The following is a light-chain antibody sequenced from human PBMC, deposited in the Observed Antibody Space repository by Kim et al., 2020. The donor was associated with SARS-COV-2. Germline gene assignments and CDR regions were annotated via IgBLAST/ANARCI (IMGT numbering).Light chain of an antibody. CDR1: SSDIVGYNH. V-gene: IGLV2-8*01. CDR2: EVS. Sequence: GQSVTISCTGTSSDIVGYNHVSWYQQHPGKAPKLMIYEVSKWPSGVPDRFSGSKSGNTASLTVSGLQADDEANYYCSSYGGNNNWVFGGGTQLTVL. J-gene: IGLJ3*02. CDR3: SSYGGNNNWV.